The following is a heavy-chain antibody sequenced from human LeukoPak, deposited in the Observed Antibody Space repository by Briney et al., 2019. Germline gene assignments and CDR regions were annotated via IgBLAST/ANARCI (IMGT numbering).Heavy chain of an antibody. V-gene: IGHV4-30-4*01. Sequence: PSQTLSLTCTVSGGSISSGDYYWSWIRQPPGKGLEWIGYIYYSGSTYYNPSLKSRVTISVDTSKNQSSLKLSSVTAADTAVYYCASTYQEGYSYGRIDYWGQGTLVTVSS. CDR1: GGSISSGDYY. D-gene: IGHD5-18*01. CDR2: IYYSGST. CDR3: ASTYQEGYSYGRIDY. J-gene: IGHJ4*02.